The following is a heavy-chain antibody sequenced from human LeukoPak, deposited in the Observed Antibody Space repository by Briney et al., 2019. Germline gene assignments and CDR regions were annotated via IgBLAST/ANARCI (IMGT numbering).Heavy chain of an antibody. V-gene: IGHV4-39*07. CDR1: GGSISSGGYS. Sequence: SETLSLTCAVSGGSISSGGYSWSWIRQPPGKGLEWIGSIYYSGSTYYNPSLKSRVTISVDTSKNQFSLKLSSVTAADTAVYYCARDSADSSSIDYWGQGTLVTVSS. J-gene: IGHJ4*02. CDR2: IYYSGST. CDR3: ARDSADSSSIDY. D-gene: IGHD6-13*01.